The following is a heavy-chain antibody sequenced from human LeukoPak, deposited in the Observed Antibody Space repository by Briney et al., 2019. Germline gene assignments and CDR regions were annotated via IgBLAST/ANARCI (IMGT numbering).Heavy chain of an antibody. J-gene: IGHJ4*02. D-gene: IGHD6-13*01. CDR3: ARASGPRRSWYPLDS. CDR1: GYTFSSYD. V-gene: IGHV1-8*01. Sequence: GASVKVSCKASGYTFSSYDINWVRQASGQRLEWMGWMNPNSGNTGYAQKFQGRVTMIRNTSISTAYMELSSLRSEDTAVYYCARASGPRRSWYPLDSWGQGTLVTVSA. CDR2: MNPNSGNT.